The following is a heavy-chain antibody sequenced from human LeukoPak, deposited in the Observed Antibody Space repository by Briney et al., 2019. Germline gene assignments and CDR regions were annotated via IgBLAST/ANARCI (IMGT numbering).Heavy chain of an antibody. V-gene: IGHV3-20*04. J-gene: IGHJ4*02. CDR2: INWNGGST. D-gene: IGHD3-10*02. Sequence: GGSLRLSCAASGFTFDDYGMNWVRQAPGKGLEWVPGINWNGGSTGYADSVKGRFTISRDNAKNSLYLQMNSLRAEDTALYYCARFLFGGSHPIDYWGQGTLVTVSS. CDR1: GFTFDDYG. CDR3: ARFLFGGSHPIDY.